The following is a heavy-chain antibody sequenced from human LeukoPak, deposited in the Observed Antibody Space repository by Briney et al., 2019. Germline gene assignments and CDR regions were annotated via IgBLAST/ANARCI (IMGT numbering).Heavy chain of an antibody. Sequence: GRSLRLSCAASGFTFDDYAMHWVRQAPGKGLEWVSGISWNSGSIGYADSVKGRFTISRDNAKNTLYLQMNSLRAEDTAVYYCTRDWRNMAFDIWGQGTMVTVSS. CDR1: GFTFDDYA. CDR2: ISWNSGSI. V-gene: IGHV3-9*01. J-gene: IGHJ3*02. CDR3: TRDWRNMAFDI. D-gene: IGHD1-14*01.